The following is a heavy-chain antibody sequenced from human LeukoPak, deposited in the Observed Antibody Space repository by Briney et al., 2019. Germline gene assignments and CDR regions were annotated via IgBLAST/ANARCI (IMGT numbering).Heavy chain of an antibody. CDR2: IIPSGGSP. V-gene: IGHV1-46*01. D-gene: IGHD3-22*01. J-gene: IGHJ4*02. Sequence: ASVKVSCKASGYTFTSYGISWVRQAPGQGLEWMGIIIPSGGSPKYAQKFQGRVTMTRDTSTSTVYMELSSLRSEDTAVYYCAKLDYDGSGYYWGQGTLVTVSS. CDR3: AKLDYDGSGYY. CDR1: GYTFTSYG.